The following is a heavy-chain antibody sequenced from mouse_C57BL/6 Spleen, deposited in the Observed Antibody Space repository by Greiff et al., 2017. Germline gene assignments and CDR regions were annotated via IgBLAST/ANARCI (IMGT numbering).Heavy chain of an antibody. CDR3: ARDEGAWFAY. Sequence: EVQLVESGGGLVKPGGSLKLSCAASGFTFSSYAMSWVRQTPEKRLEWVATISDGGSYTYYPDNVKGRFTLSRDNAKNNLYLQMSHLKSEDTAMYYCARDEGAWFAYWGQGTLVTVSA. V-gene: IGHV5-4*01. CDR2: ISDGGSYT. CDR1: GFTFSSYA. J-gene: IGHJ3*01.